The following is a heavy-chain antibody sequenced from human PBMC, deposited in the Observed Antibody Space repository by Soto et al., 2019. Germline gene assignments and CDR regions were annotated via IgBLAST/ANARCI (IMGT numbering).Heavy chain of an antibody. D-gene: IGHD2-15*01. CDR3: ARCYCSVGSCYTCWHFDL. J-gene: IGHJ2*01. CDR2: IGPYNGNT. V-gene: IGHV1-18*01. Sequence: QVPLVQSGAEVKKPGASVKVSCKASGYTFNNYGISWVRQAPGQGLEWMGWIGPYNGNTDHAQNFQGRVTITTDTFTNTAYMELRSLRPDDTALYYCARCYCSVGSCYTCWHFDLWGRGTLVTVSS. CDR1: GYTFNNYG.